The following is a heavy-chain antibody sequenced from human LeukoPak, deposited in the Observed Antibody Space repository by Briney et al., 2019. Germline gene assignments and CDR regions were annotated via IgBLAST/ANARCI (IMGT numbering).Heavy chain of an antibody. D-gene: IGHD4-23*01. CDR3: ASFSATVVTGSY. CDR1: GGTFSSYA. CDR2: IIPIFGIA. Sequence: ASVKVSCKASGGTFSSYAISWVRQAPGQGLEWMGRIIPIFGIANYAQKFQGRVTITADKSTSIAYMELSSPRSEDTAVYYCASFSATVVTGSYWGQGTLVTVSS. J-gene: IGHJ4*02. V-gene: IGHV1-69*04.